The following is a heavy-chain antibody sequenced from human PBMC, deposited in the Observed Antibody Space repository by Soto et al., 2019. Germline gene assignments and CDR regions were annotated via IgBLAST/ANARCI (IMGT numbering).Heavy chain of an antibody. Sequence: NPSETLSLTCAVSGGSISSSNWWSWVRQPPGKGLEWIGEIYHSGSTNYNPSLKSRVTISVDKSKNQFSLKLSSVTAADTAVYYCASRVRYQLLYRYWAYYGMDVWGQGTTVTVSS. D-gene: IGHD2-2*02. J-gene: IGHJ6*02. CDR2: IYHSGST. V-gene: IGHV4-4*02. CDR3: ASRVRYQLLYRYWAYYGMDV. CDR1: GGSISSSNW.